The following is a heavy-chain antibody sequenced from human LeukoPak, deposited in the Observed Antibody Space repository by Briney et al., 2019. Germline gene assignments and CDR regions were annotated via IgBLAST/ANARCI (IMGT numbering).Heavy chain of an antibody. CDR1: GGAIISYY. D-gene: IGHD4-23*01. V-gene: IGHV4-59*01. Sequence: PSETLSLTCSVSGGAIISYYWSWLRQPPGKGLEWIGYIYYSGSTNYNPSLKSRVTISVDTSKNQFSLKLSSVTAADTAVYYCARGGGNRHFDSWGQGILVTVSS. CDR3: ARGGGNRHFDS. CDR2: IYYSGST. J-gene: IGHJ4*02.